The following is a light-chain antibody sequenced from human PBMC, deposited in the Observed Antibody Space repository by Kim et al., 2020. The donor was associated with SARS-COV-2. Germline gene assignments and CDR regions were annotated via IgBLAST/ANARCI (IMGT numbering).Light chain of an antibody. V-gene: IGKV1-39*01. CDR3: QQTYSTPRT. J-gene: IGKJ1*01. Sequence: ASVGDRVTITCRASQSISSYLNWYQQKPGKAPKLLIYAASSLQSGVPSRFSGSGSGTDFTLTISSLQPEDFATYYCQQTYSTPRTFGQGTKVEIK. CDR2: AAS. CDR1: QSISSY.